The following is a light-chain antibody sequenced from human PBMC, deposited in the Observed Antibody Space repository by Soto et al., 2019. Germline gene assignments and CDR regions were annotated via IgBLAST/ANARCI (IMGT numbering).Light chain of an antibody. V-gene: IGKV1-9*01. Sequence: DIQLTQSPSFLSASVGDRVTIRCRASQGISTYLAWYQQKPGNAPKLLIHVASILQRGVPSRFSGSGSGTEFTLTISRLQPEDFATYYCQQHNSYPRTFGQGTQLEIK. CDR3: QQHNSYPRT. CDR1: QGISTY. J-gene: IGKJ2*01. CDR2: VAS.